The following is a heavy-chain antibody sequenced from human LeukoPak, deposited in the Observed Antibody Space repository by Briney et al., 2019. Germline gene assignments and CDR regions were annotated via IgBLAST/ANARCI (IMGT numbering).Heavy chain of an antibody. D-gene: IGHD1-26*01. CDR1: RYTFTGYY. CDR2: INPNSGGT. J-gene: IGHJ6*02. CDR3: ARKRGIVGARADYYYYGMDV. V-gene: IGHV1-2*06. Sequence: ASVKVSCKASRYTFTGYYMHWVRQAPGQGLEWMGRINPNSGGTNYAQKFQGRVTMTRDTSISTAYMELSRLRSDDTAVYYCARKRGIVGARADYYYYGMDVWGQGTTVTVSS.